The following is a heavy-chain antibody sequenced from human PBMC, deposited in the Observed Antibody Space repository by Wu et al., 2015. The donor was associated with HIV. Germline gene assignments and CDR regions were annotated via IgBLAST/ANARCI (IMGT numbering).Heavy chain of an antibody. Sequence: QVQLVQSGAEVKKPGASVKVSCKASGYSFTSHGITWVRQAPGQGLEWMGWISGYNGNTNYAQKLQGRVTMTTDTSTTTAYMEVNSLRSEDTAIYYCATVYDARGSSPGEWYLHLWAMAPWSLSP. J-gene: IGHJ2*01. CDR2: ISGYNGNT. CDR3: ATVYDARGSSPGEWYLHL. CDR1: GYSFTSHG. V-gene: IGHV1-18*01. D-gene: IGHD3-22*01.